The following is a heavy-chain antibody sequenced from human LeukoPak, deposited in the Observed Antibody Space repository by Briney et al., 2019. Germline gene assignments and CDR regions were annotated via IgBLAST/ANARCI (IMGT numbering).Heavy chain of an antibody. D-gene: IGHD3-10*01. V-gene: IGHV4-59*01. CDR3: ASHRRSHGSEY. J-gene: IGHJ4*02. CDR2: VYYSGST. Sequence: SETLSLTCTVSGGSFEHYFWSWIRQPPGKGLEWIGYVYYSGSTDYSPSLKSRLTLSADTSKNQFSLKLSSVTAADAAVYYCASHRRSHGSEYWGQGTLVTVSS. CDR1: GGSFEHYF.